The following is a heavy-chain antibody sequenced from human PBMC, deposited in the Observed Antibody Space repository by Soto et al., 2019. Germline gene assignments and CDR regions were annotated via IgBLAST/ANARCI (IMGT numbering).Heavy chain of an antibody. CDR2: IIPIFDIT. Sequence: VKVSCKASGCTFRSYSISWVRQAPGQGLEWMGGIIPIFDITNYAQKFQGRVTITADESTSTAYMELSSLGSDDTAVYYCARPDEGGYSSNHHYYYALDVWGQGTTVTVSS. V-gene: IGHV1-69*13. J-gene: IGHJ6*02. CDR1: GCTFRSYS. D-gene: IGHD3-22*01. CDR3: ARPDEGGYSSNHHYYYALDV.